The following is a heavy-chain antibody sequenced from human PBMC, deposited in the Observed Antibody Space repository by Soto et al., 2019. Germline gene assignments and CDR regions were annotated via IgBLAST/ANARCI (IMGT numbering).Heavy chain of an antibody. Sequence: GRSLRLSPRSSGFTFTNYAISRVRQAPGKKPEWVSFISGFSGTTTYYADSVKGRFTSSRDNSANTLYLQMSSLRADDTAVYYCARRDWAYGESRGVEDYWGKGTLVTVSS. V-gene: IGHV3-23*01. J-gene: IGHJ4*02. CDR2: ISGFSGTTT. CDR3: ARRDWAYGESRGVEDY. D-gene: IGHD3-10*01. CDR1: GFTFTNYA.